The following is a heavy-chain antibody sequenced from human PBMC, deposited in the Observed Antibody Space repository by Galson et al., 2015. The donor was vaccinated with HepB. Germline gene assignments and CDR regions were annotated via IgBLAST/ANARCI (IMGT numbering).Heavy chain of an antibody. CDR2: TNYRSKWYN. CDR1: GDSVSSTSST. D-gene: IGHD6-25*01. J-gene: IGHJ4*02. V-gene: IGHV6-1*01. CDR3: SRGNYGSGGVPY. Sequence: CAISGDSVSSTSSTWVWVRQSPSRGLEWLGRTNYRSKWYNDYAVSVKGRITINPDTSKNQFSLELNSVTPEDTAVYYCSRGNYGSGGVPYWGQGALVTVSS.